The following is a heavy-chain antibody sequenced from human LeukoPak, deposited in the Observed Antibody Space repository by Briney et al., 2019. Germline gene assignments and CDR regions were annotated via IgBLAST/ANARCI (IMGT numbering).Heavy chain of an antibody. Sequence: GGSLRLSCAASGFTFSTYSMSWVRQAPGKGLEWVSAIDGGSASIYYADSVKGRFTISRDNSKNTLYLQMNSRRAEDTAVYYCAKRGDGPNYDYWGQGTLVTVSS. CDR2: IDGGSASI. D-gene: IGHD5-24*01. J-gene: IGHJ4*02. CDR3: AKRGDGPNYDY. CDR1: GFTFSTYS. V-gene: IGHV3-23*01.